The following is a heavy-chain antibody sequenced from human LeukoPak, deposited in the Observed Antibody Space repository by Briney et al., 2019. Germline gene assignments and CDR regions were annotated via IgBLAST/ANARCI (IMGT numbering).Heavy chain of an antibody. D-gene: IGHD5-24*01. Sequence: ASVKVSCKAPGYTFTNYDINWVRQATGQGLEWMGSMNPNNGNTGYAQKFQGRVTMTRDTSISTAYMALSSLTSEDTAVYYCVAMARWGQGTLVTVSS. CDR2: MNPNNGNT. J-gene: IGHJ4*02. CDR1: GYTFTNYD. CDR3: VAMAR. V-gene: IGHV1-8*01.